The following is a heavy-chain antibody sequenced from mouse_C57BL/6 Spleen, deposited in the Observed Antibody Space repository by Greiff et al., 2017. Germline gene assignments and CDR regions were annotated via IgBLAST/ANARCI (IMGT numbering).Heavy chain of an antibody. D-gene: IGHD1-1*01. J-gene: IGHJ1*03. CDR3: AKRDYGSSYGYWYFDV. V-gene: IGHV5-17*01. CDR2: ISSGSSTI. CDR1: GFTFSDYG. Sequence: EVHLVESGGGLVKPGGSLKLSCAASGFTFSDYGMHWVRQAPEKGLEWVAYISSGSSTIYYADTGKGRFTISRDNAKNTLFLQMTSLRSEDTAMYYCAKRDYGSSYGYWYFDVWGTGTTVTVSS.